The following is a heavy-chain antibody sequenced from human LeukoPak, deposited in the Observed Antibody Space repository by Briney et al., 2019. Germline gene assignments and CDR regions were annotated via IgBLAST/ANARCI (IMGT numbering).Heavy chain of an antibody. Sequence: ASVKVSCKASGGTFSSYAISWVRQAPGQGLEWMGWISTYNGNTNYAQNFQGRVTMTTDTSTSTAYMELRSLRSDDTAVYYCARDLTIAAAATYGYWGQGTLVTVSS. CDR3: ARDLTIAAAATYGY. CDR1: GGTFSSYA. CDR2: ISTYNGNT. V-gene: IGHV1-18*01. D-gene: IGHD6-13*01. J-gene: IGHJ4*02.